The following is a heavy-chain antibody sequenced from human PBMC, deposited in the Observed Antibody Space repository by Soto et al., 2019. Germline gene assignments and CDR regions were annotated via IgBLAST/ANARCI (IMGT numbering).Heavy chain of an antibody. CDR2: VYYSGST. D-gene: IGHD1-1*01. V-gene: IGHV4-31*03. CDR3: ARDRGFNRNDADYYGMDV. Sequence: QVQLQESGPGVVKPSQTLSLTCTVSGDSISSAGYYWTWIRQHPVKGLEWIGHVYYSGSTYYNPSRKSRVTISIDTTKNQFSLNLRSATAADTALYFCARDRGFNRNDADYYGMDVWGQGTTVTVSS. J-gene: IGHJ6*02. CDR1: GDSISSAGYY.